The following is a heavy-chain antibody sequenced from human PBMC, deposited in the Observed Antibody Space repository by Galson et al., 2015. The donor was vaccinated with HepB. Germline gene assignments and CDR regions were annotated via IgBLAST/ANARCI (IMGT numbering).Heavy chain of an antibody. CDR1: GFTFSSYG. CDR3: TRHGGLRGC. D-gene: IGHD4-17*01. J-gene: IGHJ4*02. CDR2: IWYDGSNK. Sequence: SLRLSCAASGFTFSSYGMHWVRQAPGKGLEWVAVIWYDGSNKYYADSVKGRFTISRDNSKNTAYLQMNSLKTEDTAVYYCTRHGGLRGCWGQGTLVTVSS. V-gene: IGHV3-33*01.